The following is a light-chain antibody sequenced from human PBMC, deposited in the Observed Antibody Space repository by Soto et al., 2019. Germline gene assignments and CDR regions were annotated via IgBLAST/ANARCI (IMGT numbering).Light chain of an antibody. CDR1: SSDVGGYNY. CDR2: EVS. CDR3: CSYAGSNNFV. V-gene: IGLV2-8*01. J-gene: IGLJ1*01. Sequence: QSALTQPPSVSGSPGQSVTISCTGTSSDVGGYNYVSWYQQHPGKAPKLMIYEVSKRPSGVPDRFCGSKSGNTASLTVSGLQAEEEADYYCCSYAGSNNFVFGSGTKLTVL.